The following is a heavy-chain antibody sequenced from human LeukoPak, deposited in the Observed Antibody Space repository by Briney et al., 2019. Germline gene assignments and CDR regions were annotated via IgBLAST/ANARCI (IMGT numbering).Heavy chain of an antibody. V-gene: IGHV1-2*02. CDR3: ARDPGSYYCSSTSCYIVGDVSVSNWFDP. Sequence: GASVKVSCKASGYTFTGYYMHWVRQAPGQGLEWMGWINPNSGGTNYAQKFQGRVTMTRDTSISTAYMELSRLRSDDTAVYYCARDPGSYYCSSTSCYIVGDVSVSNWFDPWGQGTLVTVSS. D-gene: IGHD2-2*02. CDR1: GYTFTGYY. J-gene: IGHJ5*02. CDR2: INPNSGGT.